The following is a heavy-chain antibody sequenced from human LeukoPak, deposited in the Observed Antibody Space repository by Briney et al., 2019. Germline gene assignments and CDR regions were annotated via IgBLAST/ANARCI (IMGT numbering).Heavy chain of an antibody. J-gene: IGHJ4*02. V-gene: IGHV3-23*01. CDR1: GFTFSSYA. D-gene: IGHD3-9*01. CDR2: ISGSGVST. CDR3: AKDPGYDMLTGYYSY. Sequence: GGSLRLSCAASGFTFSSYAMSWVRQAPGKGLEWVSAISGSGVSTYYADSVKGRFTISRDNSKNTLYLQMNSLRAEDTAVYYCAKDPGYDMLTGYYSYWGQGTLVTVSS.